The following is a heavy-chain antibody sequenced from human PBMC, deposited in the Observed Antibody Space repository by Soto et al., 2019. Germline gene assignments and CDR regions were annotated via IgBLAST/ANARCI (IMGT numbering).Heavy chain of an antibody. J-gene: IGHJ3*02. Sequence: QLHLVQSGAVVKKPGASVTVSCSASGYPVTAYYMHWVRQAPGRGLEWMGGINPATGAAKYTQTFQGRDTLTRDTSTGTVFMELSGLTSEDTTVFYCARGGGVGVAGSAAFDMWGQGTVVTVSS. V-gene: IGHV1-2*02. D-gene: IGHD3-3*01. CDR1: GYPVTAYY. CDR2: INPATGAA. CDR3: ARGGGVGVAGSAAFDM.